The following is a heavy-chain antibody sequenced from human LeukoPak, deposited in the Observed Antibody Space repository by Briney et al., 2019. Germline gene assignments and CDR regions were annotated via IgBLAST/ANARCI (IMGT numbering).Heavy chain of an antibody. J-gene: IGHJ4*02. CDR2: IDEGGSNA. D-gene: IGHD1-26*01. V-gene: IGHV3-74*03. Sequence: GWSLTVSCPASGFSLRKYWMLGLGQAPGKGLVWVSRIDEGGSNAMYADSVKGRFSISRDNAKNTVNLQMNSLRAEDTGVYYWIRDELLCRIDYWGQGTLVTVSS. CDR1: GFSLRKYW. CDR3: IRDELLCRIDY.